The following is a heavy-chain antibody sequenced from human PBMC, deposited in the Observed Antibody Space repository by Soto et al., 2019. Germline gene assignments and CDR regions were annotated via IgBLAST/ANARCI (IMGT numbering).Heavy chain of an antibody. CDR1: GFTFSSYG. J-gene: IGHJ4*02. Sequence: GGSLRLSCAASGFTFSSYGMHWVRQAPGKGLEWVAVISYDGSNKYYADSVKGRFTISRDNSKNTLYLQMNSLRAEDTAVYYCARDPGPFYSSGYYADYWGQGT. CDR3: ARDPGPFYSSGYYADY. V-gene: IGHV3-30*03. D-gene: IGHD3-22*01. CDR2: ISYDGSNK.